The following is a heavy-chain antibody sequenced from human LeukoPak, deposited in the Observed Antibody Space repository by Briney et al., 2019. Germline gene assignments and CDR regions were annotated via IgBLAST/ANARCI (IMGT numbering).Heavy chain of an antibody. V-gene: IGHV4-61*02. D-gene: IGHD6-19*01. J-gene: IGHJ4*02. CDR1: GGSISSGSYF. CDR3: ARQPQQWLAPKYFDY. Sequence: SETLSLTCTVSGGSISSGSYFWSWIRQPAGKGLEWIGRIYTSGSTNYNPSLKSRVTISVDTSKNQSSLKLSSVTAADTAVYYCARQPQQWLAPKYFDYWGQGTLVTVSS. CDR2: IYTSGST.